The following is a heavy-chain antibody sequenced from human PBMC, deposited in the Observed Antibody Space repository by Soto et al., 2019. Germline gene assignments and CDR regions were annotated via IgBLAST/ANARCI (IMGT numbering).Heavy chain of an antibody. CDR1: GFTFSTYA. Sequence: GGSLRLSCAASGFTFSTYAMSWVRQAPGKGLEWVSTTTGGGGSKYYADSVKGRFTISRDNSKNTLYLQMNSLRAEDTAVYYCAKDHYYDSSGYYYYYYGLDVWGQGTSVTV. CDR3: AKDHYYDSSGYYYYYYGLDV. J-gene: IGHJ6*02. V-gene: IGHV3-23*01. D-gene: IGHD3-22*01. CDR2: TTGGGGSK.